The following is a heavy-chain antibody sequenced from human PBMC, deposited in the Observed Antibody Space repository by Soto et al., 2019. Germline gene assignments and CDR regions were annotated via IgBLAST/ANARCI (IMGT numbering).Heavy chain of an antibody. D-gene: IGHD3-9*01. Sequence: EVQLVESGGGLVQPGGSLRLSCAASGFTISSYDIHWVRQATGEGLAWVSGIGSGGDTHYADSVKGRFIISREDGKNSLYLQINNLRVGDTAVYYCTRKTPPTGMEVWGQGASVTVSS. V-gene: IGHV3-13*01. CDR1: GFTISSYD. CDR3: TRKTPPTGMEV. J-gene: IGHJ6*02. CDR2: IGSGGDT.